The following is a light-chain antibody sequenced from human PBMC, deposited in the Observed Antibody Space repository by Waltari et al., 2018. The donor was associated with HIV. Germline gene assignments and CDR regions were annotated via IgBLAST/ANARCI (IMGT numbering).Light chain of an antibody. CDR2: DVS. CDR3: SSYTTSSIVI. J-gene: IGLJ2*01. Sequence: QSALTQPASVSGSPGQSITISCTGTSSDVGGYNYVSWYQQYPGKAPKLMIYDVSKRPSGVSNRFSGAKSGNTASLTISGLQAEDEADYYCSSYTTSSIVIFGGGTKLTVL. V-gene: IGLV2-14*01. CDR1: SSDVGGYNY.